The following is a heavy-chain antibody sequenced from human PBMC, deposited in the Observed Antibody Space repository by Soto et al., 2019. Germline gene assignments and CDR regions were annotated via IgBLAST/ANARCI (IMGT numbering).Heavy chain of an antibody. J-gene: IGHJ3*02. D-gene: IGHD2-2*01. CDR1: GFTFSSYS. CDR3: AREYGVVPAAHDAFDI. Sequence: PGGSLRLSCAASGFTFSSYSMNWVRQAPGKGLEWVSYISSSSSTIYYADSVKGRFTISRDNAKNSLYLQMNSLRAEDTAVYYCAREYGVVPAAHDAFDIWDQGTMVTVSS. V-gene: IGHV3-48*01. CDR2: ISSSSSTI.